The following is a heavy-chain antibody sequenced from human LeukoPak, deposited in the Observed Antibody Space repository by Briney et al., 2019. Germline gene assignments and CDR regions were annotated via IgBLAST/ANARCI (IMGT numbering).Heavy chain of an antibody. J-gene: IGHJ4*02. CDR2: INPIFDSA. V-gene: IGHV1-69*05. D-gene: IGHD3-22*01. CDR3: ASQDASIYSESSTSPTYSD. Sequence: GASVKVSCKASGGTFTNYAFNWVRQAPGQGLEWMGRINPIFDSAHYAQRFQGRITITTDESSTTAYMTLSSLTSDDTAVYYCASQDASIYSESSTSPTYSDWGQGTLVTVSS. CDR1: GGTFTNYA.